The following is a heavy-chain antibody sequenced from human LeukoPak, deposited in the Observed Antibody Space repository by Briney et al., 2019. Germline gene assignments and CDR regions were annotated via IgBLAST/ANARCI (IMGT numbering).Heavy chain of an antibody. Sequence: GALRLSCAASGFTFSSYAMSWVRQAPGKGLEWVSAISGSGGSTYYADSVKGRFTISRGNSKNTLYLQMNSLRAEDTAVYYCAKRGGTTVATLVNWFDPWGQGTLVTVSS. CDR1: GFTFSSYA. CDR3: AKRGGTTVATLVNWFDP. CDR2: ISGSGGST. J-gene: IGHJ5*02. V-gene: IGHV3-23*01. D-gene: IGHD5-12*01.